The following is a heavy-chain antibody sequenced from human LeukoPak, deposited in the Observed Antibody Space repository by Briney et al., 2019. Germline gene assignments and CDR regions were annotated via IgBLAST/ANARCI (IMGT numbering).Heavy chain of an antibody. J-gene: IGHJ4*02. CDR1: GVSISSSNSY. V-gene: IGHV4-39*01. D-gene: IGHD3/OR15-3a*01. Sequence: SETLSLTCTVSGVSISSSNSYWGWSRQPPGKGLEWIGSIYYTGNTYYNASLKSRVTISIDTSKNQISLRLTSVTATDTAVYYCARQTGSGLFILPGGQGTLVTVSS. CDR3: ARQTGSGLFILP. CDR2: IYYTGNT.